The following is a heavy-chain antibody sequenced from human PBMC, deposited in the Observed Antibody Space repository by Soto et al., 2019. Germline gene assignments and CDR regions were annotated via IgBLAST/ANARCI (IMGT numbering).Heavy chain of an antibody. Sequence: PSETLSLTCAVYGGSFSGYYWSWIRQPPGKRLEWIGEINHSGSTNYNPSLKSRVTISVDTSKNQFSLKLSSVTAADTAVYYCAGVLYCGGDCYSDYWGQGTLVTVSS. J-gene: IGHJ4*02. CDR3: AGVLYCGGDCYSDY. CDR2: INHSGST. D-gene: IGHD2-21*02. CDR1: GGSFSGYY. V-gene: IGHV4-34*01.